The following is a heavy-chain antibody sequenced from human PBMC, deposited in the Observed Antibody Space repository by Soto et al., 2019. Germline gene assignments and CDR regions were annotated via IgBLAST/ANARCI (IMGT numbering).Heavy chain of an antibody. J-gene: IGHJ4*02. V-gene: IGHV3-30-3*01. CDR3: ATAATRLPY. Sequence: QVQLVESGGGVVQPGRSLRLSCAASGFTFNTYPMHWVRQAPGKGLEWVAVISYDGNNKYYTDSVKGRFTISRDNSKNTMFLQMNSLGAEDTAVYYCATAATRLPYWGQGTLVIVSS. CDR2: ISYDGNNK. D-gene: IGHD6-6*01. CDR1: GFTFNTYP.